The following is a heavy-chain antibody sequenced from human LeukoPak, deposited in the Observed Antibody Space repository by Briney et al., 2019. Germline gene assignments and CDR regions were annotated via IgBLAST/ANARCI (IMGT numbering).Heavy chain of an antibody. J-gene: IGHJ4*02. CDR3: ARNQYSGRLFDY. D-gene: IGHD1-26*01. CDR1: GYSFTGYY. Sequence: ASVKVSCKASGYSFTGYYMHWVRQAPGQGLEWMGWINPNSGGTNYAQKFQGRVTMTRDTSISTAYMELSRLRSDDTAVYYCARNQYSGRLFDYWGQGTLVTVSS. CDR2: INPNSGGT. V-gene: IGHV1-2*02.